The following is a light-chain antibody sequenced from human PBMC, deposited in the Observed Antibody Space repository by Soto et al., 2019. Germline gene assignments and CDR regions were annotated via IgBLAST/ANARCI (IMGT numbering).Light chain of an antibody. V-gene: IGKV1-9*01. CDR2: ASS. CDR3: QQADSYTRR. CDR1: QGIGTY. J-gene: IGKJ1*01. Sequence: MPLTQFPHSLSRSGDAPATVTCRASQGIGTYLVWYQQKSGKAPTVLIYASSTLQTGVPSRFSGSGSGTDFSLTISCLHPEDVATYCCQQADSYTRRLGQGTKV.